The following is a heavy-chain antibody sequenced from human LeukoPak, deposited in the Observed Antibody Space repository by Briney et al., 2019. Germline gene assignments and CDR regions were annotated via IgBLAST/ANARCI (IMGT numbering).Heavy chain of an antibody. CDR3: ARDYYDSRVFDY. J-gene: IGHJ4*02. Sequence: SETLSLTCTVFGGSISSGSYYWSWIRQPAGKGLEWIGSIYYSGSTYYNPSLKSRVTISVDTSKNQFSLKLSSVTAADTAVYYCARDYYDSRVFDYWGQGTLVTVSS. CDR2: IYYSGST. D-gene: IGHD3-22*01. CDR1: GGSISSGSYY. V-gene: IGHV4-39*07.